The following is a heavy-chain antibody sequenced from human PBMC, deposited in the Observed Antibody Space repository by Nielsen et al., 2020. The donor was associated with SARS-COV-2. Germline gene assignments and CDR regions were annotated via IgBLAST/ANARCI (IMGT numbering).Heavy chain of an antibody. V-gene: IGHV3-7*03. CDR3: ARDPKVTIFGVDLYYYYGMDV. CDR2: IKQDGSVK. Sequence: GESLKISCAASGFTFSSYWMHWVRQAPGKWLEWLANIKQDGSVKYYVDSVKGRFPISRDNAKNSLYLQMNSLRAEDTAVYYCARDPKVTIFGVDLYYYYGMDVWGQGTTVTVSS. D-gene: IGHD3-3*01. CDR1: GFTFSSYW. J-gene: IGHJ6*02.